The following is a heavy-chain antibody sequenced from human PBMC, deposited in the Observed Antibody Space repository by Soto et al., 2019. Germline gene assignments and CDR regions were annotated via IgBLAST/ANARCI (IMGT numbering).Heavy chain of an antibody. CDR1: GFTFDDYA. CDR3: AKDQGFTMVRGDHAFDI. Sequence: GGSLRLSCAASGFTFDDYAMHWVRQAPGKGLEWVSGISWNSGSIGYADSVKGRFTISRDNAKNSLYLQMNSLRAEDTALYYCAKDQGFTMVRGDHAFDIWGQGTMVTVSS. J-gene: IGHJ3*02. CDR2: ISWNSGSI. V-gene: IGHV3-9*01. D-gene: IGHD3-10*01.